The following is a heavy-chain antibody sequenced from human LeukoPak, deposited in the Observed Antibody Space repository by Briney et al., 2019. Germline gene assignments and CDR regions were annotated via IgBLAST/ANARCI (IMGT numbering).Heavy chain of an antibody. D-gene: IGHD6-13*01. CDR3: ASLGDDSSSWYVY. V-gene: IGHV3-11*04. Sequence: GGSLRLSCAASGFTFSDYYMSWIRQAPGKGLEWVSYISSSGSTIYYTDSVKGRFTISRDNAKNSLYLQMNSLRAEDTAVYYCASLGDDSSSWYVYRGQGTLVTVSS. CDR2: ISSSGSTI. J-gene: IGHJ4*02. CDR1: GFTFSDYY.